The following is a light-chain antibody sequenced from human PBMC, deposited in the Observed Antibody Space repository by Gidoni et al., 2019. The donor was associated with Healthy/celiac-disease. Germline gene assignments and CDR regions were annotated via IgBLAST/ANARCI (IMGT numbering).Light chain of an antibody. V-gene: IGKV1-27*01. J-gene: IGKJ1*01. Sequence: DIQMTQSTSSLSASVGDRVTITCRASQGISNYLAWYQQKPGKVPKLLIYAASTLQSGVPSRFSGSGSGTDFTLTISSLQPEDVATYYCQKYNSAPWTFXQXTKVEIK. CDR1: QGISNY. CDR3: QKYNSAPWT. CDR2: AAS.